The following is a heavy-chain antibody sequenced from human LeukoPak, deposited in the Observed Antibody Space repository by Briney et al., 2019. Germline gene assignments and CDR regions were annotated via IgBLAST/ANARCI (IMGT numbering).Heavy chain of an antibody. CDR2: ISAYNGNT. Sequence: ASVKVSCKASGYTFTSYGISWVRQAPGQGLEWMGRISAYNGNTNYAQKLQGRVTMTTDTSTSTAYMELRSLRSDDTAVYYCARDLYSSSWYENYYYYGMDVWGQGTTVTVSS. V-gene: IGHV1-18*01. CDR1: GYTFTSYG. J-gene: IGHJ6*02. CDR3: ARDLYSSSWYENYYYYGMDV. D-gene: IGHD6-13*01.